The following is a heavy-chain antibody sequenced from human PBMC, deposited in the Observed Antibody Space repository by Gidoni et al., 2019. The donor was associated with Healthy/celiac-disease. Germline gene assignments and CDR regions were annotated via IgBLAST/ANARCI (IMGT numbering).Heavy chain of an antibody. Sequence: RVTISVDTSKNQFSLKLSSVTAADTAVYYCARLGRVGYQGHDYWGQGTLVTVSS. J-gene: IGHJ4*02. D-gene: IGHD2-2*01. CDR3: ARLGRVGYQGHDY. V-gene: IGHV4-39*01.